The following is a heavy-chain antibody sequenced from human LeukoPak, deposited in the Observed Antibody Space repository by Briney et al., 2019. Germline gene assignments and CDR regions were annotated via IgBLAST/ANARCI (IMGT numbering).Heavy chain of an antibody. Sequence: PSETLSLTCTVSGGSISSYYWSRIRQPPGKGLEWIGYIYYSGSTNYNPSLKSRVTISVDTSKNQFSLKLSSVTAADTAVYYCARGLYYDFWSGYSNWFDPWGQGTLVTVSS. CDR2: IYYSGST. CDR3: ARGLYYDFWSGYSNWFDP. CDR1: GGSISSYY. D-gene: IGHD3-3*01. J-gene: IGHJ5*02. V-gene: IGHV4-59*01.